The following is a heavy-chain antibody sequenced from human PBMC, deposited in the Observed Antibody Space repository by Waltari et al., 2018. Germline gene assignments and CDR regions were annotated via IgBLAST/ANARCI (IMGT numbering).Heavy chain of an antibody. CDR3: ARHGDRTDKNFDY. D-gene: IGHD7-27*01. Sequence: QLQLQESGPGLVKPSETLSLTCTVSGGSISSSSYYWGWIRQPPGKGLEWIGSIYYSGRTYDNPSLKSRVTISVDTSKNQFSLKLSSVTAADTAVYYCARHGDRTDKNFDYWGQGTLVTVSS. J-gene: IGHJ4*02. V-gene: IGHV4-39*01. CDR2: IYYSGRT. CDR1: GGSISSSSYY.